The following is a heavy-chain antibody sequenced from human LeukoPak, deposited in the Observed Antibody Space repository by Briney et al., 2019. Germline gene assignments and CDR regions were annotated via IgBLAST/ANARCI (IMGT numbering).Heavy chain of an antibody. CDR2: INAGNGNT. D-gene: IGHD6-13*01. CDR3: ARMYSSSWYKANWFDP. J-gene: IGHJ5*02. CDR1: GYTFTSYA. Sequence: GASVKVSCKASGYTFTSYAMHWVRQAPGQRLEWMGWINAGNGNTKYSQKFQGRVTITRDTSASTAYVELSSLRSEDTAVYYCARMYSSSWYKANWFDPWGQGTLVTVSS. V-gene: IGHV1-3*01.